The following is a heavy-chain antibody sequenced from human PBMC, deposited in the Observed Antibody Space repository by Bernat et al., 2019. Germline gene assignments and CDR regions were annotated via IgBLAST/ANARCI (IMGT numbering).Heavy chain of an antibody. V-gene: IGHV3-74*01. CDR1: GFSLSSYL. CDR2: ITSDGTNK. J-gene: IGHJ3*02. CDR3: SRTAFVFDDVFDI. Sequence: EVKVVESGGGLVQPGGSLRLSCEASGFSLSSYLMHWVRQAPGERLVWVSRITSDGTNKIYADSVKGRFTISRDNAKNTLYLQMNSLRAEDTAVYYCSRTAFVFDDVFDIRGQGTKVTVSS. D-gene: IGHD3-16*01.